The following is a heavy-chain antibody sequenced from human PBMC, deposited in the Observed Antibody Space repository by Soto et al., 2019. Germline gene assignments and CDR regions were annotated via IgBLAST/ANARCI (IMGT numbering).Heavy chain of an antibody. CDR2: ISTYNGNT. D-gene: IGHD3-16*01. CDR1: GYSFINYG. V-gene: IGHV1-18*01. Sequence: ASVKVSCKASGYSFINYGINWVRQAPGQGLEWMGWISTYNGNTNYAQKLQGRVTMTTDTSTSTAYMELRSLRSEDTAVYYCAKGDWFDPGGQETRVTFS. CDR3: AKGDWFDP. J-gene: IGHJ5*02.